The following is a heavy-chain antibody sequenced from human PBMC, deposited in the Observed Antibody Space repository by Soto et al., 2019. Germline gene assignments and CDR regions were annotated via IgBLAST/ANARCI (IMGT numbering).Heavy chain of an antibody. CDR1: GYTFKIYA. CDR3: TRSCVVGAVFPFDY. Sequence: GASVKVSCKASGYTFKIYAMHWVRQAPGQRLEWMGWINVGNGNTKYSQKFQGRVTITRDTSASTAYMELSSLRSEDTAVYYCTRSCVVGAVFPFDYWGQEPLLTVSS. V-gene: IGHV1-3*01. J-gene: IGHJ4*02. D-gene: IGHD3-10*01. CDR2: INVGNGNT.